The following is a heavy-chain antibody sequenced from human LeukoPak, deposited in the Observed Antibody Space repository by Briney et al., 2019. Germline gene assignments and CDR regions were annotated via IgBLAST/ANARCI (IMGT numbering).Heavy chain of an antibody. CDR1: GYTFTDYY. CDR2: INPNSGGT. Sequence: ASVKVSCKASGYTFTDYYMHWVRQAPGQGLEWMGWINPNSGGTNYAQKFQGRVTMTRDTSISTAYMELSRPRSDDTAVYYCARVDGSESYYFFGRDYYMDVWGKGTTVIISS. CDR3: ARVDGSESYYFFGRDYYMDV. J-gene: IGHJ6*03. D-gene: IGHD3-10*01. V-gene: IGHV1-2*02.